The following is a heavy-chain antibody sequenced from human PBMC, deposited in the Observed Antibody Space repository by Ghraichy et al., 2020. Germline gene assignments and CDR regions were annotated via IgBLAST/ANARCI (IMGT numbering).Heavy chain of an antibody. Sequence: LSLTCAASGFTFSNAWMSWVRQAPGKGLEWVGRIKSKTDGGTTDYAAPVKGRFTISRDDSKNTLYLQMNSLKTEDTAVYYCTTDLQLLWFGELLAGGVTDYWGKGTLVTVSS. V-gene: IGHV3-15*01. CDR1: GFTFSNAW. CDR2: IKSKTDGGTT. J-gene: IGHJ4*02. CDR3: TTDLQLLWFGELLAGGVTDY. D-gene: IGHD3-10*01.